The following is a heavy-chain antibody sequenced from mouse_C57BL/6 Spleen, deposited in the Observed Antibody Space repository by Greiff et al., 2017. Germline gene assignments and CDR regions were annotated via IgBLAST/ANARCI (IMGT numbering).Heavy chain of an antibody. CDR1: GYTFTNYW. CDR2: IYPGGGYT. V-gene: IGHV1-63*01. J-gene: IGHJ2*01. Sequence: QVQLQQSGAELVRPGTSVKMSCKASGYTFTNYWIGWAKQRPGHGLEWIGDIYPGGGYTNYNEKFKGKATLTADKSSSTAYMQFSSLTAEDSAIYYCARNWDEYYFDYWGQGTTLTVSS. D-gene: IGHD4-1*01. CDR3: ARNWDEYYFDY.